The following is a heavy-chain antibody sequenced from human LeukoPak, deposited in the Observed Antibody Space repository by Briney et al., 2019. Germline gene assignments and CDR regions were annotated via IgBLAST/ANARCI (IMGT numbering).Heavy chain of an antibody. J-gene: IGHJ3*02. CDR3: ARVLWFDQHAAFDI. CDR1: GYTFTNYG. V-gene: IGHV1-18*04. Sequence: ASVKVSCGASGYTFTNYGISWVRQAPGQGLVGVVCICTYNGNTNYAEKLQGRVTMTTDTCKGTDYTEFRNLRSDNPAEYSCARVLWFDQHAAFDIWGQGTMVTVSS. D-gene: IGHD3-10*01. CDR2: ICTYNGNT.